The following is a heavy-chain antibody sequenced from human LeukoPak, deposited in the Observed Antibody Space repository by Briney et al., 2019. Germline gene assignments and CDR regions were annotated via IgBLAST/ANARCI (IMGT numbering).Heavy chain of an antibody. D-gene: IGHD6-19*01. CDR1: GFTVSNNY. CDR2: IYSGGST. J-gene: IGHJ5*02. Sequence: GGSLRLSCAASGFTVSNNYMNWVRQPPGKGLEWLSIIYSGGSTYYADSVKGRFTISRDNSKNTLYLQMNSLRADDTAVYYCAKQDPYTSGWYPWGQGTLVTVSS. V-gene: IGHV3-53*01. CDR3: AKQDPYTSGWYP.